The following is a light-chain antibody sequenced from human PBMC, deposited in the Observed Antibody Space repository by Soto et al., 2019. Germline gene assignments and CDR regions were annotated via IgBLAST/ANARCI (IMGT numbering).Light chain of an antibody. CDR2: AAS. J-gene: IGKJ3*01. CDR1: QGISGW. CDR3: QQASSFLFT. Sequence: DMQMTQSPSSVSASVGDRVTITCRASQGISGWLAWYQQKPGKAPKLLIYAASTLQSGVPSRFSGSGSGTDFTLTTSSLQPEDFATYYCQQASSFLFTFGPGTKVDIK. V-gene: IGKV1-12*02.